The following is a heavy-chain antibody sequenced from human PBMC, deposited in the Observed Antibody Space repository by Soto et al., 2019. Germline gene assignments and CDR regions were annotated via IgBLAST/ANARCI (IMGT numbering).Heavy chain of an antibody. J-gene: IGHJ4*02. Sequence: VQLVESGGGVVQPGRSLRLSCAASGFSFSISPMHWVRQAPGKGPEWVALISYDGTNKFYADSVKGRFTISRDNSKSPLYLQVDSLRPEDAAVYYCARDPKTSGGQHWAFNYFDSWGQGTLVTVSS. V-gene: IGHV3-30-3*01. CDR2: ISYDGTNK. D-gene: IGHD7-27*01. CDR1: GFSFSISP. CDR3: ARDPKTSGGQHWAFNYFDS.